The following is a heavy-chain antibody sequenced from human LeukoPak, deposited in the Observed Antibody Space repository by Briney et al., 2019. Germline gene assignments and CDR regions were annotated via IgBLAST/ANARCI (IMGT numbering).Heavy chain of an antibody. CDR1: GFTFSSYA. CDR3: ARGRYSAGDNWFDP. Sequence: PGGSLRLSCAASGFTFSSYAMSWVRQAPGKGLEWVSAISGSGGSTYYADSVKGRFTISRDNSKNTLYLQMNSLRAEDTAVYYCARGRYSAGDNWFDPWGQGTLVTVSS. D-gene: IGHD3-9*01. J-gene: IGHJ5*02. CDR2: ISGSGGST. V-gene: IGHV3-23*01.